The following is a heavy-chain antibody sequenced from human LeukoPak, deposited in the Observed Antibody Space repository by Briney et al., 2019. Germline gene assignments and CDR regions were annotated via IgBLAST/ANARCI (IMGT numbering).Heavy chain of an antibody. J-gene: IGHJ4*02. CDR2: ISWNSGSI. Sequence: GRSLRLSCAASGFTFDDYAMHWVRQAPGKGLEWVSGISWNSGSIGYADSVKGRFTISRDNAKNTLYLQMNSLRAEDTAVYYCARGSPKKLRFLEWSTPYYFDYWGQGTLVTVSS. CDR3: ARGSPKKLRFLEWSTPYYFDY. V-gene: IGHV3-9*01. CDR1: GFTFDDYA. D-gene: IGHD3-3*01.